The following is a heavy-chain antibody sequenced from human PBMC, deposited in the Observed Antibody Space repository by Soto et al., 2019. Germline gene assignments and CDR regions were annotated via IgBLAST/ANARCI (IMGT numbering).Heavy chain of an antibody. CDR3: ARGDYDFWSGAGGGMDV. V-gene: IGHV1-69*12. CDR2: IIPIFGTA. CDR1: GGTFSSYA. Sequence: QVQLVQSGAEVKKPGSSVKVSCKASGGTFSSYAISWVRQAPGQGLEWMGGIIPIFGTANYAQKFQGRVTITADESTSTAYMELSSLGSADTAVYYCARGDYDFWSGAGGGMDVWGQGTTVTVSS. D-gene: IGHD3-3*01. J-gene: IGHJ6*02.